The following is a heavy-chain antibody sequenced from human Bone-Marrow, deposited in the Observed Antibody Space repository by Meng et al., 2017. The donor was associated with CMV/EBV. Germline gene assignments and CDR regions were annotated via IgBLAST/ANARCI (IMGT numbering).Heavy chain of an antibody. D-gene: IGHD3-3*01. V-gene: IGHV1-18*01. CDR2: ISAYNGNT. CDR3: ARGRGGPIFGGEGSYYYYYGMDV. J-gene: IGHJ6*02. Sequence: ASVKVSCKASGYTFTSYGISWVRQAPGQGLEWMGWISAYNGNTNYAQKLQGRVTMTTDTSTSTAYMELRSLRSDDTAVYYCARGRGGPIFGGEGSYYYYYGMDVWGQGTTVTVSS. CDR1: GYTFTSYG.